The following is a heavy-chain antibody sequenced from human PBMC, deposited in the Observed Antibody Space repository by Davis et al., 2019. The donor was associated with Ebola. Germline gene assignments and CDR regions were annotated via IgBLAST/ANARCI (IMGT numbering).Heavy chain of an antibody. J-gene: IGHJ3*02. V-gene: IGHV6-1*01. CDR2: TYYRSKWFF. CDR1: GDSVSNNRAA. Sequence: PSETLSLTCAISGDSVSNNRAAWNWLRQSPSRGLEWLGRTYYRSKWFFDYAESVKSRMAIDPDTSKNQFSLHLKSVSPEDTAVYYCTRDPPGDQSYDIWGQGTTVTVSS. D-gene: IGHD3-16*01. CDR3: TRDPPGDQSYDI.